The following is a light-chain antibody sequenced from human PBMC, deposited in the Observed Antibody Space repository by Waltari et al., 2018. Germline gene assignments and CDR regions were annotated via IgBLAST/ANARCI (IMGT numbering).Light chain of an antibody. CDR2: GNS. J-gene: IGLJ2*01. Sequence: QSVLTQPPSVSGAPGQRVTISCTGSSSNIGAGYHVHWYQQLPGTAPKLLISGNSNRPSGVPDRFSGSKSGTSASLAITGLQAEDEADYYCQSYDSSLSVVFGGGTKLTVL. V-gene: IGLV1-40*01. CDR3: QSYDSSLSVV. CDR1: SSNIGAGYH.